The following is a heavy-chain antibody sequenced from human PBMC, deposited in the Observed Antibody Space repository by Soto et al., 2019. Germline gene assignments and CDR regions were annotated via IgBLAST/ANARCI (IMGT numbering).Heavy chain of an antibody. CDR3: ARVKVTAAILGVFDL. V-gene: IGHV1-18*01. J-gene: IGHJ3*01. Sequence: QVQLVQSGAEMKKPGASVKVSCKASGYTFSTYGITWVRQAPGQGLDWMGWINPFKGDTNSAARFQDRVTMTTDTSTRRSYTELRSLTSDDTAVYYCARVKVTAAILGVFDLWGQGTLFTVSS. D-gene: IGHD2-2*02. CDR1: GYTFSTYG. CDR2: INPFKGDT.